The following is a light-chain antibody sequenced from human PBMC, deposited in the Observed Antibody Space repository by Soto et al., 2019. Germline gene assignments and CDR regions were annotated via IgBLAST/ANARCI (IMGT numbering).Light chain of an antibody. CDR3: QQYKDWPPLT. Sequence: EIILTQSPGTLSVSPGETVTLVCRASQSVSVYLAWYQQKSGQPPRLLIPGASDRATGVPARFSGSGSATEFTLKISSLQSEDFGTYYCQQYKDWPPLTFGGGTRVDIK. J-gene: IGKJ4*01. CDR2: GAS. CDR1: QSVSVY. V-gene: IGKV3-15*01.